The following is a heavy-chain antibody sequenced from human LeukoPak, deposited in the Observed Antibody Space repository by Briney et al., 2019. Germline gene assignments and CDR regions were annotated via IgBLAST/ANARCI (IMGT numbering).Heavy chain of an antibody. Sequence: PSETLSLTCTVSGASMSNYYWSWIRQPPGKGLEWIGHFYYSGSTNYNPSLRSRVTISVGSSKNQFSLKLSSVTAADTAVYYCARQEGSSWYFHYMDVWGRGTTITVSS. D-gene: IGHD6-13*01. J-gene: IGHJ6*03. V-gene: IGHV4-59*08. CDR2: FYYSGST. CDR1: GASMSNYY. CDR3: ARQEGSSWYFHYMDV.